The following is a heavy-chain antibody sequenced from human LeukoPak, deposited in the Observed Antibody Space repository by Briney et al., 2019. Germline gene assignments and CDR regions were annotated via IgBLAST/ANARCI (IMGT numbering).Heavy chain of an antibody. V-gene: IGHV1-8*01. CDR3: ARMRGYSYGYTHDY. D-gene: IGHD5-18*01. CDR1: GYTFTSYD. CDR2: MNPNSGNT. J-gene: IGHJ4*02. Sequence: ASVKVSCKASGYTFTSYDINWVRQATGQGLEWMGWMNPNSGNTGYAQKFQGRVTMTRNTSISTAYMELSSLRSEDTAVYYCARMRGYSYGYTHDYWGQGTLVTVSS.